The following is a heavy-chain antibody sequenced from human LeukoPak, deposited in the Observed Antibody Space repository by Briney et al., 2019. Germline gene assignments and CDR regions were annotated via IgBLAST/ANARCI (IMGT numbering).Heavy chain of an antibody. V-gene: IGHV4-30-4*01. CDR3: ARGPTVTTDY. CDR1: GGSINSGDYH. J-gene: IGHJ4*02. CDR2: ST. Sequence: SETLSLTCTVSGGSINSGDYHWSWIRQPPGKGLEWIGSTYYQPSLKSRVSISVDISKNQFSLKLSSATAADTAVYYCARGPTVTTDYWGQGTLVTVSS. D-gene: IGHD4-17*01.